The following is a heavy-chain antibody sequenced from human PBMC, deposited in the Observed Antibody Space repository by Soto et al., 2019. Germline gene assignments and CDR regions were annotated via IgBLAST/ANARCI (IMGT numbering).Heavy chain of an antibody. D-gene: IGHD6-13*01. J-gene: IGHJ4*02. Sequence: QVQLVQSGAEVKKPGASVKVSCKASGYTFTSYGISWVRQAPGQGLEWMGWISAYNGNTNYEQKLQGRVTMTTDTSTGRAYMGLRSRRSDDTAVEYCGRGTAAAGNFDYWGQGTLVTVSS. V-gene: IGHV1-18*01. CDR2: ISAYNGNT. CDR1: GYTFTSYG. CDR3: GRGTAAAGNFDY.